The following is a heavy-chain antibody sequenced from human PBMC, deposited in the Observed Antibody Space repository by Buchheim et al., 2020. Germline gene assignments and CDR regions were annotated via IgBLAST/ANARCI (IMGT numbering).Heavy chain of an antibody. CDR3: ARDGTGYSSSCDY. CDR1: GFPFTSYA. D-gene: IGHD6-6*01. V-gene: IGHV3-23*01. CDR2: ISGNGLTT. Sequence: EIQLLESGGDVIHPGGSLRLSCVASGFPFTSYALSWVRQAPGKGLEWVSSISGNGLTTYYADSVKGRFTISRDNSKNTLYLQMNSLRAEDTAVYYCARDGTGYSSSCDYWGQGTL. J-gene: IGHJ4*02.